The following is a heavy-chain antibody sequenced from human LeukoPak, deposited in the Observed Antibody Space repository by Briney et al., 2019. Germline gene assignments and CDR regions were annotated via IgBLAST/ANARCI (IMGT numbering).Heavy chain of an antibody. J-gene: IGHJ4*02. CDR3: VSPRGFSYGYFDY. CDR2: IYYSKNT. CDR1: GGSISSSSAY. Sequence: PSETLSLTCTVSGGSISSSSAYWGWLRQPPGKGLEWIGSIYYSKNTYYNPSLKSRVTISADTSKNQFSLTLGSVSATDTAVYYCVSPRGFSYGYFDYWGQGTLVTVSS. D-gene: IGHD5-18*01. V-gene: IGHV4-39*01.